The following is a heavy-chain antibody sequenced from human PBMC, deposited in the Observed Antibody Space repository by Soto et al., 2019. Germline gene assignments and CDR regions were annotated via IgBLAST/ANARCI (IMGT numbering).Heavy chain of an antibody. CDR3: ATSSSPGDYFDY. Sequence: QVPLVESGGGVVQPGRSLRLSCAASGFTFSTYGMHWVRQAPGKGLEWVAVISYDGGSKYFADFVKGRFTISRDNSKNTLFRQMNSLRGEDTAVYYCATSSSPGDYFDYWGQGTLVTVSS. J-gene: IGHJ4*02. CDR1: GFTFSTYG. V-gene: IGHV3-30*03. D-gene: IGHD6-13*01. CDR2: ISYDGGSK.